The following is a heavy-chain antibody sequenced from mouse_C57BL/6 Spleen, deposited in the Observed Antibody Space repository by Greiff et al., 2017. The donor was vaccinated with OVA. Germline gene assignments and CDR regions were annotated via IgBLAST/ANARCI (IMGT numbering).Heavy chain of an antibody. V-gene: IGHV5-17*01. Sequence: EVHLVESGGGLVKPGGSLKLSCAASGFTFSDYGMHWVRQAPEKGLEWVAYISSGSSTIYYADTVKGRFTISRDNAKNTLFLQMTSLRSEDTAMYYCARRDYDVGAWFAYWGQGTLVTVSA. CDR3: ARRDYDVGAWFAY. D-gene: IGHD2-4*01. CDR1: GFTFSDYG. J-gene: IGHJ3*01. CDR2: ISSGSSTI.